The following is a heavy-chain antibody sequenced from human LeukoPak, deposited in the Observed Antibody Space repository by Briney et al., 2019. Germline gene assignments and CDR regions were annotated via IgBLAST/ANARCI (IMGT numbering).Heavy chain of an antibody. Sequence: GGSLRLSCEASGLTFSSYAMSWVRQAPGKGLQWVSSISGSGDSTYYADSVKGRFTISRDNSNNTLYLQMNSLRAEDTAVYYCAILIAVAGPATFYWGQGTLVTVSS. J-gene: IGHJ4*02. CDR1: GLTFSSYA. V-gene: IGHV3-23*01. CDR3: AILIAVAGPATFY. D-gene: IGHD6-19*01. CDR2: ISGSGDST.